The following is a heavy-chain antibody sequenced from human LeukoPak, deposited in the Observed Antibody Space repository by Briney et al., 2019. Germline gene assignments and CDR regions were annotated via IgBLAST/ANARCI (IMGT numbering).Heavy chain of an antibody. CDR3: ARGRRILVGDTNAGDFFDY. CDR1: GYTFSDYY. V-gene: IGHV1-2*02. D-gene: IGHD1-26*01. Sequence: ASVKVSCRASGYTFSDYYMHWVRQAPGQGLEWMGWINPNSGDTYYPQKFQGSVSMTRDASISTANMMLSRLKSDDTAVYYCARGRRILVGDTNAGDFFDYWGQGTLVTVSS. J-gene: IGHJ4*02. CDR2: INPNSGDT.